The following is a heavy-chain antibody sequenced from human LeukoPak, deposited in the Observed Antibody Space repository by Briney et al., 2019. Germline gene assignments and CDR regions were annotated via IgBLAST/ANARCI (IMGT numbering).Heavy chain of an antibody. CDR1: GFTFSSYS. Sequence: PGGSLRLSCAASGFTFSSYSMNWVRRAPGKGLEWASSISSSSSYIYYADSVKGRFTISRDNAKNSLYLQMNSLRAEDTAVYYCARDAMVRGVRGIDYWGQGTLVTVSS. CDR2: ISSSSSYI. V-gene: IGHV3-21*01. CDR3: ARDAMVRGVRGIDY. J-gene: IGHJ4*02. D-gene: IGHD3-10*01.